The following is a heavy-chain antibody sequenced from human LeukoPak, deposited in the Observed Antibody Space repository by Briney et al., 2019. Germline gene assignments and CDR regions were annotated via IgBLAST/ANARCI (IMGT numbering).Heavy chain of an antibody. D-gene: IGHD1-1*01. Sequence: GGSLRLSCAASGFTFSDYDMHCVGQARGKGLEWFSAIGTAGDTYYTGSVKARFTISRENAKNSLYLQMNSLRAGDTAVYYCARVAKERVGGVYYFDYWGQGTLVTVSS. J-gene: IGHJ4*02. CDR3: ARVAKERVGGVYYFDY. CDR2: IGTAGDT. V-gene: IGHV3-13*01. CDR1: GFTFSDYD.